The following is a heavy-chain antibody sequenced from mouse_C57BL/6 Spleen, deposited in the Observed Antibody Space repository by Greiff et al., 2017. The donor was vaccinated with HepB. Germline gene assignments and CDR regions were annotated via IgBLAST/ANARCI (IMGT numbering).Heavy chain of an antibody. CDR3: TRYYYGSSPYAMDY. D-gene: IGHD1-1*01. V-gene: IGHV1-15*01. Sequence: QVQLQQSGAELVRPGASVTLSCKASGYTFTDYEMHWVKQTPVHGLEWIGAIDPETGGTAYNQKFKGKAILTADKSFSTAYMELRSLTSEDSAVYYCTRYYYGSSPYAMDYWGQGTSVTVSS. CDR1: GYTFTDYE. J-gene: IGHJ4*01. CDR2: IDPETGGT.